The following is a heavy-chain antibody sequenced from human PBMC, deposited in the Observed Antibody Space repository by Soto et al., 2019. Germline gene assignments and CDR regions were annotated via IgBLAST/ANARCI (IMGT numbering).Heavy chain of an antibody. D-gene: IGHD5-18*01. CDR3: TTPVDTAMVDAFDI. CDR1: GFTFSNAW. Sequence: GGSLRLSCAASGFTFSNAWMSWVRQAPGKGLEWVGRIKSKTDGGTTDYAAPMKGRFTISRDDSKNTLYLQMNSLKTEDTAVYYCTTPVDTAMVDAFDIWGQGTMVTVSS. V-gene: IGHV3-15*01. CDR2: IKSKTDGGTT. J-gene: IGHJ3*02.